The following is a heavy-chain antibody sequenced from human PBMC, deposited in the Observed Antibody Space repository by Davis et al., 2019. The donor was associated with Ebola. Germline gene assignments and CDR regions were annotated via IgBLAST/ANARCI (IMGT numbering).Heavy chain of an antibody. V-gene: IGHV1-18*01. Sequence: AASVKVSCKASGYTFTSYGISWVRQAPGQGLEWMGWISAYNGNTNYAQKLQGRVTMTTDTSTSTAYMELSSLRSEDTAVYYCATDDRITIWEGWFDPWGQGTLVTVSS. CDR2: ISAYNGNT. D-gene: IGHD3-3*01. CDR3: ATDDRITIWEGWFDP. J-gene: IGHJ5*02. CDR1: GYTFTSYG.